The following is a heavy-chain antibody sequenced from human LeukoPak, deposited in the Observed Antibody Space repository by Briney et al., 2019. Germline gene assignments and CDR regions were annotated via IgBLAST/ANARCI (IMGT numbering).Heavy chain of an antibody. J-gene: IGHJ4*02. D-gene: IGHD5-18*01. CDR2: IIPIFGTA. V-gene: IGHV1-69*13. CDR1: GGTFSSYA. CDR3: ARDWENTAFDY. Sequence: GASVKVSCTASGGTFSSYAISWVRQAPGQGLEWMGGIIPIFGTANYAQKFQGRVTITADESTSTAYMELSSLRSEDTAVYYCARDWENTAFDYWGQGTLVTFSS.